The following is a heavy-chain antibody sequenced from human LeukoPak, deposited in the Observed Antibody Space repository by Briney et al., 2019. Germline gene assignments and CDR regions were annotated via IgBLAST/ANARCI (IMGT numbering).Heavy chain of an antibody. CDR3: ARHVTGMAVSGPIES. CDR1: GGLISNYY. CDR2: TYLSGST. J-gene: IGHJ4*02. D-gene: IGHD6-19*01. V-gene: IGHV4-59*08. Sequence: SETLSLTCVVSGGLISNYYWSWIRQSPGKGLEWIGYTYLSGSTNYNPSLKSRLIISVDTSKNQFSLRLTSVTATDTAVYFCARHVTGMAVSGPIESWGLGTLVVVSS.